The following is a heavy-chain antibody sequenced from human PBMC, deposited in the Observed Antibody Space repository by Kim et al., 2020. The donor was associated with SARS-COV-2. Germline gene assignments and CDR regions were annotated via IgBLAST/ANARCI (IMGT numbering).Heavy chain of an antibody. D-gene: IGHD1-26*01. CDR1: GFTFSSYG. CDR2: ISYDGSNK. J-gene: IGHJ6*02. Sequence: GGSLRLSCAASGFTFSSYGMHWVRQAPGKGLEWVAVISYDGSNKYYADSVKGRFTISRDNSKNTLYLQMNSLRAEDTAVYYCAKDPLDVIVGATNDGSVGYYYYGMDVWGQGTTVTVSS. V-gene: IGHV3-30*18. CDR3: AKDPLDVIVGATNDGSVGYYYYGMDV.